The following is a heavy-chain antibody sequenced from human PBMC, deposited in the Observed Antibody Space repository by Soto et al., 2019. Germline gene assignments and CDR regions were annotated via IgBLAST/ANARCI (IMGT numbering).Heavy chain of an antibody. CDR1: GFTFSSFV. CDR3: AVGGLRYFDS. V-gene: IGHV3-23*01. CDR2: ISSGGGTT. Sequence: GGSLRLSCAASGFTFSSFVMSWVRQAPGKGLEWVSSISSGGGTTYYADSVKGRFTISRDNSKSTLYLQMNTLRAEDTALYYCAVGGLRYFDSWGQGTLVTVSS. J-gene: IGHJ4*02. D-gene: IGHD4-17*01.